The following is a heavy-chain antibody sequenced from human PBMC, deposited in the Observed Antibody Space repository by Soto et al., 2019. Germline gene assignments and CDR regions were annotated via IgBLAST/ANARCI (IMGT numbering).Heavy chain of an antibody. D-gene: IGHD4-4*01. J-gene: IGHJ4*02. V-gene: IGHV1-69*02. CDR3: CIKCLQADYFDN. CDR1: GGTFSSYT. CDR2: IIPILGIA. Sequence: QVQLVQSGAEVKKPGSSVKVSCKASGGTFSSYTISWVRQAPGQGLEWMGRIIPILGIANYAQKFQGRVTITAENSTSRAYMELSSLRSEETAGYYCCIKCLQADYFDNGGQGTLVIVSS.